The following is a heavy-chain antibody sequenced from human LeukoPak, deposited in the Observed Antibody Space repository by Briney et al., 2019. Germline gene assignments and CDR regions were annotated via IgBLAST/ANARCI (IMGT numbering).Heavy chain of an antibody. D-gene: IGHD4-23*01. CDR2: IYYSGAT. V-gene: IGHV4-39*01. Sequence: SETLSLTCTVSGDSINSSSYYWGWIRQPPGKGLEWIGNIYYSGATYYNPSLKSRVTISVDTSKNQFSLKLSSVTAADTAVYYCAGHLRWFDYWGQGTLVTVSS. CDR3: AGHLRWFDY. CDR1: GDSINSSSYY. J-gene: IGHJ4*02.